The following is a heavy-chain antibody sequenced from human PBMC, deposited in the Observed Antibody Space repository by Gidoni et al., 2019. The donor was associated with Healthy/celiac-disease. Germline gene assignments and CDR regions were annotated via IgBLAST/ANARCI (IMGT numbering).Heavy chain of an antibody. J-gene: IGHJ4*02. D-gene: IGHD3-22*01. CDR1: GFTFSSYG. CDR2: ISYDGSNK. Sequence: CPVSGFTFSSYGMHWVRQAPGKGLEWVAVISYDGSNKYYADSVKGRFTISRDNSKNTLYLQMNSLRAEDTAVYYCAKAHHYYDSSGYGYWGQGTLVTVSS. V-gene: IGHV3-30*18. CDR3: AKAHHYYDSSGYGY.